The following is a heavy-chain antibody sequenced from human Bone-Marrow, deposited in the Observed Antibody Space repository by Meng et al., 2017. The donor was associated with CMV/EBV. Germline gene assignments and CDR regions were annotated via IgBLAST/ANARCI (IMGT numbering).Heavy chain of an antibody. V-gene: IGHV3-15*01. Sequence: GGSLRLSCAASGFTFSNAWMSWVRQAPGKGLEWVGRIKSKTDGGTTDYAAPVKGRFTISRDDSKNTLYLQMNSLKTEDTAVYYCTTDPVLMVYATDDWGQGTLVTVSS. D-gene: IGHD2-8*01. CDR3: TTDPVLMVYATDD. J-gene: IGHJ4*02. CDR2: IKSKTDGGTT. CDR1: GFTFSNAW.